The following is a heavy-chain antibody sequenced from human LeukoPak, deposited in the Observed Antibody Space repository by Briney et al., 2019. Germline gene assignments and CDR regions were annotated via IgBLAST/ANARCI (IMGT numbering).Heavy chain of an antibody. Sequence: GGSLRLSCAASGFTFSSYWMSWVRQAPGKGLEWVANIKQDGSEKYYVDSVKGRFTISRDNAKNSLYLQMNSLRAEDTAVYYCARGAALWFGEPGLFDYWGQGTLVTVSS. J-gene: IGHJ4*02. V-gene: IGHV3-7*01. D-gene: IGHD3-10*01. CDR3: ARGAALWFGEPGLFDY. CDR2: IKQDGSEK. CDR1: GFTFSSYW.